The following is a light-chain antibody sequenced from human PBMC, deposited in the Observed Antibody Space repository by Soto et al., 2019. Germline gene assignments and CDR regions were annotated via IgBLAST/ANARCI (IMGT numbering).Light chain of an antibody. CDR2: DVT. J-gene: IGLJ3*02. V-gene: IGLV2-14*03. CDR1: SSDVGTYNY. Sequence: QSALTQPASVSGSPGQSITISCTGTSSDVGTYNYVSWYQQHPGKAPKLIFYDVTNRAPGVSNRFTGTKSGSTASLTISGLQAEYEANYYCTSYTSSSTLLFGGGTKLTVL. CDR3: TSYTSSSTLL.